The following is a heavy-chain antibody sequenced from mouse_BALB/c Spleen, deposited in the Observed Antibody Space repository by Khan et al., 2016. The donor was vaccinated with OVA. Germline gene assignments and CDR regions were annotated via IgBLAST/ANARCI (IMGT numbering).Heavy chain of an antibody. D-gene: IGHD1-1*01. CDR2: ISSGGDYT. CDR3: ARPPITTVVATSYWFFDV. J-gene: IGHJ1*01. V-gene: IGHV5-9-3*01. Sequence: EVQLVESGGGLVKPGGSLKLSCAASGFTFSSYAMSWVRQTPEKRLDWVATISSGGDYTYYPDSVKGRFTISRDNAKNTLYLQMSSLRSEDTAMYYCARPPITTVVATSYWFFDVWGAGTTVTGSS. CDR1: GFTFSSYA.